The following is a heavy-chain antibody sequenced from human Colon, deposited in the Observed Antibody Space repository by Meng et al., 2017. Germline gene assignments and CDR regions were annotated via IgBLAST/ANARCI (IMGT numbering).Heavy chain of an antibody. Sequence: SETLSLTCTVSGGSISNSSYYWSWIRQPAGKGLHWIGLTYVSGSPNYNPSLKSPVTISVDTSKNQLSLHIRSVTATDTAVYYCARGLAAARGHVPLHLDYWGQGTLVTVSS. CDR1: GGSISNSSYY. CDR3: ARGLAAARGHVPLHLDY. CDR2: TYVSGSP. J-gene: IGHJ4*02. V-gene: IGHV4-61*02. D-gene: IGHD6-13*01.